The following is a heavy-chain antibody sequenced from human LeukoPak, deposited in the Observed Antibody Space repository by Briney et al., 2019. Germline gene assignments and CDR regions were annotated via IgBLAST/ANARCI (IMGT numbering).Heavy chain of an antibody. J-gene: IGHJ4*02. D-gene: IGHD6-13*01. V-gene: IGHV4-61*02. CDR2: IYTSGST. CDR1: GGSISSGSYY. CDR3: ARRPSSTRTYDY. Sequence: PSETLSLTCTVSGGSISSGSYYWSWIRQPAGKGLEWIGRIYTSGSTNYNPSLKSRVTISVDTSKNQFSLKLSSVTAADTAVYYCARRPSSTRTYDYWGQGTLVTVSS.